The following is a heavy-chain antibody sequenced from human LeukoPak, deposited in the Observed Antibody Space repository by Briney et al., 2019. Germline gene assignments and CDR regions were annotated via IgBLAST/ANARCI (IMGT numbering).Heavy chain of an antibody. Sequence: SETLSLTCTVSGGSINNYYWSWIRQPAGKGLEWIGRINPSGITKNNPSLKSRVTMSLDTRKNQLSLNLGSVTAADTAVYYCARASYYESRNNIAFDLWGRGTMVTVSS. CDR1: GGSINNYY. CDR2: INPSGIT. CDR3: ARASYYESRNNIAFDL. D-gene: IGHD3-10*01. V-gene: IGHV4-4*07. J-gene: IGHJ3*01.